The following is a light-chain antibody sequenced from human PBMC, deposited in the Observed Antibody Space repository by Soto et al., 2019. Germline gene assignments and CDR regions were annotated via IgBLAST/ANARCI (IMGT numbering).Light chain of an antibody. CDR2: DVS. V-gene: IGLV2-14*03. J-gene: IGLJ1*01. CDR3: SSYTTSSTPDV. CDR1: SGDVGGYNY. Sequence: QSALTQPASVSGSPGQSITISCSGTSGDVGGYNYVSWYQQHPGKAPKLMIYDVSNRPSGVSNRFSGSKSGNTASLTISGLQAEDEADYYCSSYTTSSTPDVFGTGTKLTVL.